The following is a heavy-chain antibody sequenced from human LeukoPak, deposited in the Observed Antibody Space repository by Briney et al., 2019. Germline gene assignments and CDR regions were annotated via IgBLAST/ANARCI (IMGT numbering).Heavy chain of an antibody. J-gene: IGHJ4*02. V-gene: IGHV1-3*01. Sequence: GASVKVSCKASGHTFTSYAMHWVRQAPGQRLEWMGWINAGNGNTKYSQKFQGRVTITRDTSASTAYMELSSLRSEDTAVYYCAGVRFGYSYGYASWGQGTLVTVSS. CDR1: GHTFTSYA. CDR3: AGVRFGYSYGYAS. D-gene: IGHD5-18*01. CDR2: INAGNGNT.